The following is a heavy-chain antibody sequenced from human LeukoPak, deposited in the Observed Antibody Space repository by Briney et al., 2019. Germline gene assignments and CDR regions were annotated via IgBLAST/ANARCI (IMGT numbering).Heavy chain of an antibody. CDR2: IYPGESDT. J-gene: IGHJ6*02. CDR3: ARGIRAAGAYYYYGMVV. V-gene: IGHV5-51*01. CDR1: GYSFTSYW. D-gene: IGHD6-13*01. Sequence: GESLKISCKGSGYSFTSYWIGWVRPMPGKGLEWMGIIYPGESDTRYSPSFQGQVTISADKSISTAYLQWSSLKASDTAMYYCARGIRAAGAYYYYGMVVWGQGTTVTVSS.